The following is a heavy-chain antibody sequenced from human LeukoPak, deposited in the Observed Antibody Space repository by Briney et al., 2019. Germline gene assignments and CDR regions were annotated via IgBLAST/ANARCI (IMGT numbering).Heavy chain of an antibody. CDR1: GFTFSDYY. CDR2: ISSSGSTI. D-gene: IGHD2-15*01. Sequence: GGSLRLSFAASGFTFSDYYMSWIRRAPGKGLEWVSYISSSGSTIYYADSVKGRFTISRDNAKNSLYLQMNSLRAEDTAVYYCARDFCSGGSCYYDYWGQGTLVTVSS. J-gene: IGHJ4*02. CDR3: ARDFCSGGSCYYDY. V-gene: IGHV3-11*04.